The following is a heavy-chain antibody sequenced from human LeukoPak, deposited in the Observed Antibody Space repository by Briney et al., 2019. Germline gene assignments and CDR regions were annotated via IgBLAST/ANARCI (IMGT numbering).Heavy chain of an antibody. Sequence: PSETLSLTCTVSGGSISSYYWGWIRQPPGKGLEWIGSIYYSGSTYYNPSLKSRVTISVDTSKNQFSLKLSSVTAADTAVYYCARDSSIALDYWGQGTLVTVSS. J-gene: IGHJ4*02. D-gene: IGHD6-6*01. CDR3: ARDSSIALDY. CDR1: GGSISSYY. CDR2: IYYSGST. V-gene: IGHV4-39*07.